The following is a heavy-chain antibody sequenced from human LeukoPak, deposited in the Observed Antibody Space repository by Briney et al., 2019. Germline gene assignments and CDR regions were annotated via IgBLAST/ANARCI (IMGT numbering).Heavy chain of an antibody. D-gene: IGHD2-2*01. CDR1: GFTFSSYP. CDR3: AKSTLPAAMLNWFDP. V-gene: IGHV3-23*01. Sequence: QPGGSLRLSCAASGFTFSSYPMSWVRQAPGKGREGVSAISGSGGSTYYADSVKGRFTISRDNSKNTLYLQMNSLRAEDTAVYYCAKSTLPAAMLNWFDPWGQGTLVTVSS. J-gene: IGHJ5*02. CDR2: ISGSGGST.